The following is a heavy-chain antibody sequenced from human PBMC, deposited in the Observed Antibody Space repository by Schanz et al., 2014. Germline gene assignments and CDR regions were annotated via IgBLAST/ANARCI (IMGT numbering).Heavy chain of an antibody. CDR1: GDTFRSYT. D-gene: IGHD2-21*01. CDR3: ARDRLECGAECYSVEVFEI. CDR2: IIPITGIT. J-gene: IGHJ4*02. V-gene: IGHV1-69*08. Sequence: QVQLVQSGAEVKKPGSSVKVSCKASGDTFRSYTINWVRHAPGQGLEWMGRIIPITGITNYAQKFQGRVTFTADKSTSTAFLEVNSLRAEDTAVYYCARDRLECGAECYSVEVFEIWGQGTLVIVSS.